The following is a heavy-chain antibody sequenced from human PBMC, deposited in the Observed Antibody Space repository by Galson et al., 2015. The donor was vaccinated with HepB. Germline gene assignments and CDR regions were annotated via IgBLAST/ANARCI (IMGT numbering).Heavy chain of an antibody. V-gene: IGHV3-30-3*01. D-gene: IGHD6-25*01. Sequence: SLRLSCAASGFTFSSYAMHWVRQAPGKGLEWVAVISYDGSNKYYADSVKGRFTISRDNSKNTLYLQMNSLRAEDTAVYYCARDSGGDFWGQGTLVTVSS. CDR1: GFTFSSYA. CDR2: ISYDGSNK. J-gene: IGHJ4*02. CDR3: ARDSGGDF.